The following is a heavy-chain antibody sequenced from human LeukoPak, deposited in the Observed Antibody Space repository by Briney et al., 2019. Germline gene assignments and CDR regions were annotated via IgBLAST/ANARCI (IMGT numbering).Heavy chain of an antibody. D-gene: IGHD3-10*01. CDR1: GFTFSSYW. CDR2: IKQDGSEK. J-gene: IGHJ6*03. CDR3: ARAAGSGSYYNAYHYYYYYYMDV. Sequence: GGSLRLSRAASGFTFSSYWMSWVRQAPGKGLEWVANIKQDGSEKYYVDSVKGRFTISRDNAKNSLYLQMNSLRAEDTAVYYCARAAGSGSYYNAYHYYYYYYMDVWGKGTTVTVSS. V-gene: IGHV3-7*01.